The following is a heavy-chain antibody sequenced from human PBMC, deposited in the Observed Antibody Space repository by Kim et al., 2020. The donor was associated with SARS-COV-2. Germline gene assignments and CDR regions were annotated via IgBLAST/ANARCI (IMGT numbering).Heavy chain of an antibody. D-gene: IGHD2-8*02. CDR3: GEYRRRGCRYGPGGH. Sequence: GGSLRLSCAASGFTFSNYGMNWVRQTPGKGLEWVSSITRGGRKNYEESAKEGRTITRGNNKNKPYLQLNSMRAADATADYYGEYRRRGCRYGPGGHGSQG. CDR1: GFTFSNYG. CDR2: ITRGGRK. V-gene: IGHV3-23*01. J-gene: IGHJ1*01.